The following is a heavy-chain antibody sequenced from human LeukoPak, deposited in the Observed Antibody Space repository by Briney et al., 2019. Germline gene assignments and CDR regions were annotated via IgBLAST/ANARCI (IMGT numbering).Heavy chain of an antibody. Sequence: GASVKVSCKASGYTFTSYGISWVRQAPGQGLEWMGWISAYNGNTNYAQKLQGRVTMTTDTSTSTAYMELRSLRSDDTAVYYCARDRPGDAYFGWLLSESNWFDPWGQGTLVTVSS. D-gene: IGHD3-9*01. J-gene: IGHJ5*02. CDR3: ARDRPGDAYFGWLLSESNWFDP. CDR1: GYTFTSYG. CDR2: ISAYNGNT. V-gene: IGHV1-18*01.